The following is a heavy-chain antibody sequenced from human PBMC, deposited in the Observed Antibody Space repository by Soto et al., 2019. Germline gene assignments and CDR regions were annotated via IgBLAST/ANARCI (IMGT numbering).Heavy chain of an antibody. D-gene: IGHD3-3*01. J-gene: IGHJ4*02. CDR2: VYYSGST. CDR1: GASIRSGTYY. CDR3: ERIKLWSSYFDY. V-gene: IGHV4-39*01. Sequence: PSETLSLTCTVSGASIRSGTYYWGWIRQPPGKGLEWIGSVYYSGSTYYNPSLKSRVTISVDTSKNQFSLKVTSVTAADTAVFYCERIKLWSSYFDYWGQGTLVTVSS.